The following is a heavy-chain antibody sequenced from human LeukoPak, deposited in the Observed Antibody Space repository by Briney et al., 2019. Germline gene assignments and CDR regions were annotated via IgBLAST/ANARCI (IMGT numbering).Heavy chain of an antibody. V-gene: IGHV1-2*06. CDR3: ARDLPSPTISVADDY. CDR2: INSNSGGT. J-gene: IGHJ4*02. CDR1: GYTFTGYY. Sequence: GASVKVSCRASGYTFTGYYMFWLRQAPGQGLELMGRINSNSGGTNYAQKFQGRVTMTRDTSITTAYMELSSLRSDDTAVYYCARDLPSPTISVADDYWGQGTLVTVSS. D-gene: IGHD6-19*01.